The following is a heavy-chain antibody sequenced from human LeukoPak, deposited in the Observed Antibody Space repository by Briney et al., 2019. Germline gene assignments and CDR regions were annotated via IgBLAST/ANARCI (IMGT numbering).Heavy chain of an antibody. CDR3: AKVLGYCSGGNCYIVDY. CDR2: ISDSGGRM. J-gene: IGHJ4*02. V-gene: IGHV3-23*01. CDR1: GFTFSSSA. D-gene: IGHD2-15*01. Sequence: PGGSLTLSCAASGFTFSSSAMSWVRQAPGKGLEWVAGISDSGGRMYYPDSVKGRFTISSDNSKNTLYLQMGSLRGDDTALYYCAKVLGYCSGGNCYIVDYWGQGTLVTVSS.